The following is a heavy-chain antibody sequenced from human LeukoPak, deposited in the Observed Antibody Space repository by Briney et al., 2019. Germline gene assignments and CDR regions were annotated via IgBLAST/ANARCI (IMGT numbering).Heavy chain of an antibody. V-gene: IGHV3-21*01. Sequence: GGSLRLSCAASGFTFSSYNMNWVRQAPGEGLEWVSSISSSSSYIYYADSVKGRFTISRDNAKNSLYLQMNSLRAEDTAVYYCARDRAVAAFGDAFDIWGQGTMVTVSS. D-gene: IGHD6-19*01. J-gene: IGHJ3*02. CDR3: ARDRAVAAFGDAFDI. CDR2: ISSSSSYI. CDR1: GFTFSSYN.